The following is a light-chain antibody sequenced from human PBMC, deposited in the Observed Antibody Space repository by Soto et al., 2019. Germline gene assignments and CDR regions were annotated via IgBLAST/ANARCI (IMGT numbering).Light chain of an antibody. CDR3: HHYNKYST. CDR1: QNISPW. J-gene: IGKJ1*01. Sequence: DIQMTQSPATLSASVGDRVTLTCRASQNISPWLAWYQQKPGEAPKLLIYTASSLESGIPSRFSGSGSGTVFTLTISRLQPDDFAIYYYHHYNKYSTFGLGTKVEIK. CDR2: TAS. V-gene: IGKV1-5*03.